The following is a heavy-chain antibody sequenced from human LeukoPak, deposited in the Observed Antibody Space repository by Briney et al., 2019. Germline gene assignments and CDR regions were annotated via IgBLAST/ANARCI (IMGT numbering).Heavy chain of an antibody. D-gene: IGHD3-10*01. CDR3: AREKYGSWSYAY. CDR1: GFTFSDYA. V-gene: IGHV3-30*02. CDR2: IRFDGTNK. Sequence: GGSLRLSCAASGFTFSDYAMVWVRHTPGKGLGWMAFIRFDGTNKYYADSVKDRFTISRDNSKNTLYLQMNSLRDEDTAVYYCAREKYGSWSYAYWGQGTLVTVSS. J-gene: IGHJ4*02.